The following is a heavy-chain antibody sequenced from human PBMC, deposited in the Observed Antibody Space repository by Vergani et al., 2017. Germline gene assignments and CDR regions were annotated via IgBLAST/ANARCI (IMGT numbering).Heavy chain of an antibody. Sequence: VQLVQSGAEVKKPGASVKVSCKASGYTFTSYGISWVQQAPGKGLEWMGLVDPEDGETIYAEKFQGRVTITADTSTDTAYMELSSLRSEDTAVYYCATSYSGSSWGQGTLVTVSS. V-gene: IGHV1-69-2*01. J-gene: IGHJ5*02. CDR2: VDPEDGET. CDR1: GYTFTSYG. CDR3: ATSYSGSS. D-gene: IGHD1-26*01.